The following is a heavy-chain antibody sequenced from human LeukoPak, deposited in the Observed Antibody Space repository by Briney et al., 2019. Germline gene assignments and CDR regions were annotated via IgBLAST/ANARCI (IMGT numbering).Heavy chain of an antibody. D-gene: IGHD3-10*01. V-gene: IGHV3-66*01. CDR3: ARERSYYYGSGSYNR. Sequence: GWSLRLSCAASGFTVSINYMSWVRQAPGKGLEGVSVIYSGGSTYYAGSVKGRFTISRDNSKNTLYLQMNSLRAEDTAVYYGARERSYYYGSGSYNRWGQGTLVTVSS. CDR2: IYSGGST. J-gene: IGHJ5*02. CDR1: GFTVSINY.